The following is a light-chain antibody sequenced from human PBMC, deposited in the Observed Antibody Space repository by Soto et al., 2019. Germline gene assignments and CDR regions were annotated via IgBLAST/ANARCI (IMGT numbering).Light chain of an antibody. CDR2: LGS. J-gene: IGKJ4*01. Sequence: EIEMTQSPLSLPVTPGEPASISCRSSQSLLNSNGYNYLDWYVQKPGQSPQLLIYLGSHRASGAPDRFSGNGSGTDFTLQIRRVEAEDVGVYYCMQAQQTLTCGGGTRVELK. V-gene: IGKV2-28*01. CDR1: QSLLNSNGYNY. CDR3: MQAQQTLT.